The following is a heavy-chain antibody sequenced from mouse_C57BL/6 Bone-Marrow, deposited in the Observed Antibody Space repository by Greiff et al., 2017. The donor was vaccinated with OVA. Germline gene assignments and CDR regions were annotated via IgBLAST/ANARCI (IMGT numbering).Heavy chain of an antibody. CDR2: IWRGGST. CDR3: AKEELGRHPGY. Sequence: VKLMESGPGLVQPSQSLSITCTVSGFALTSYGVHWVRQSPGKGLEWLGVIWRGGSTDYNAAFMSRLSITKDNSKSQVFFKMNSLQADDTAIYYCAKEELGRHPGYWGQGTTLTVSS. J-gene: IGHJ2*01. V-gene: IGHV2-5*01. CDR1: GFALTSYG. D-gene: IGHD4-1*01.